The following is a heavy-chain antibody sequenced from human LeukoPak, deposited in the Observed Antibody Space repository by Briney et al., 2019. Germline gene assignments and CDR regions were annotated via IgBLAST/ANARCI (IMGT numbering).Heavy chain of an antibody. V-gene: IGHV4-59*01. D-gene: IGHD6-13*01. CDR3: ARNGAAAGNYYYYGMDV. Sequence: SETLSLTCTVSGGPINSYYWSWIRQPPGKGLEWVGYIYYSGNTNYNPSLKSRVTISVDTSKKQFSLKLSLVTAADTAVYYCARNGAAAGNYYYYGMDVWGQGTTLTVSS. CDR2: IYYSGNT. CDR1: GGPINSYY. J-gene: IGHJ6*02.